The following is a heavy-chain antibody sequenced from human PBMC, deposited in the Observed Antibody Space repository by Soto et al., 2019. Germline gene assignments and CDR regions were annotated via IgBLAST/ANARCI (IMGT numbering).Heavy chain of an antibody. V-gene: IGHV4-59*01. Sequence: SSETLSLTCTVSGGSISSYYWSWIRQPPGKGLEWIRYIYYSGSTNYNPSLKSRVTISVDTSKNQFSLKLSSVTAADTAVYYCARGRWCTNGVCPHRNYYYGMDVWGQGTTVTVSS. J-gene: IGHJ6*02. CDR1: GGSISSYY. CDR2: IYYSGST. CDR3: ARGRWCTNGVCPHRNYYYGMDV. D-gene: IGHD2-8*01.